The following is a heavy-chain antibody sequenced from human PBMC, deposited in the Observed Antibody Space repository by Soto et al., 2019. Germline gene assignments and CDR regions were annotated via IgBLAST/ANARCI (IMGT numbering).Heavy chain of an antibody. CDR1: GFTFSTYS. D-gene: IGHD3-22*01. V-gene: IGHV3-21*01. J-gene: IGHJ6*02. Sequence: GGSLRLCCAASGFTFSTYSMNWVRQAPGKGLEWVSSLSSTSYYIYYADSVKGRFTISRDNAENSLYLQMSSLRAEDTAVYYCARDYYDSSGTQIMDVWGQGTTVTVSS. CDR2: LSSTSYYI. CDR3: ARDYYDSSGTQIMDV.